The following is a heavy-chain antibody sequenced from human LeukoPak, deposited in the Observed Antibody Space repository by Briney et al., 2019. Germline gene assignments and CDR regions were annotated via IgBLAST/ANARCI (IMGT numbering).Heavy chain of an antibody. CDR3: AGDQYDTWSRRGNFDS. V-gene: IGHV3-7*03. CDR1: GFTFGKYW. J-gene: IGHJ4*02. D-gene: IGHD3-3*01. Sequence: GGSLRLSCVASGFTFGKYWMSWVRQAPGKGLEWVANIKLDGSEKNYVDSVKGRFTISRDNTKDSLYLQMNSLRVEDAAVFYCAGDQYDTWSRRGNFDSWGQGTLVIVSS. CDR2: IKLDGSEK.